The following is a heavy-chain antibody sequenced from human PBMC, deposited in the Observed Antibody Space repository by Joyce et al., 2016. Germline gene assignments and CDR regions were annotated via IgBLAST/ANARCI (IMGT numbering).Heavy chain of an antibody. CDR3: AKRGLTSLSGYSYYYMDV. D-gene: IGHD3-10*01. Sequence: EVQLLESGGGLVQPGGSRRLYCAASGFPFSIFAMTWVRRIPGRGLDWVSIISGSRATTYYADSVKSRYIFSRDNSKNMLYLQMHSLRAEDTAVYYCAKRGLTSLSGYSYYYMDVWGKGTTVTVSS. CDR2: ISGSRATT. CDR1: GFPFSIFA. J-gene: IGHJ6*03. V-gene: IGHV3-23*01.